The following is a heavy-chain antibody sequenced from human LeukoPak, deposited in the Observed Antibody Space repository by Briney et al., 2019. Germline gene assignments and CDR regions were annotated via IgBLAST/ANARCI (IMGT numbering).Heavy chain of an antibody. J-gene: IGHJ4*02. V-gene: IGHV3-23*01. CDR2: ISGSGGSI. CDR1: GFTFSDYA. D-gene: IGHD3-10*01. CDR3: AKVGFGETDY. Sequence: GGSLRLSCTAYGFTFSDYAMSWVRQAPGKGLEWVSGISGSGGSIRYADSVKGRFIISRANSKNTLYSQMNSLRAEDTAVYYCAKVGFGETDYWGQGTLVTVSS.